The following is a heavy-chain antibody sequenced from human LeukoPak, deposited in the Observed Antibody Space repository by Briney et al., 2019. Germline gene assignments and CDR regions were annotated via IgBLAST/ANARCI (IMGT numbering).Heavy chain of an antibody. CDR1: GFTFSSYV. Sequence: GGSLRLSCAASGFTFSSYVMSWVRQAPGKGLEWVSAVSGSGGRTYYADSVKGRFTISRDSSKNTLYLQMNSLRAEDTAVYYCAKDRSSSSWIPYYFDYWGQGTQVTVSS. CDR2: VSGSGGRT. J-gene: IGHJ4*02. V-gene: IGHV3-23*01. CDR3: AKDRSSSSWIPYYFDY. D-gene: IGHD6-13*01.